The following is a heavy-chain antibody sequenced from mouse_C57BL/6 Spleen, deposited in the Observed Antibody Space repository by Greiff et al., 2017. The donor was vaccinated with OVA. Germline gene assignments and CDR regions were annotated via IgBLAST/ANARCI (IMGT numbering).Heavy chain of an antibody. D-gene: IGHD2-4*01. J-gene: IGHJ2*01. CDR2: ISDGGSYT. CDR1: GFTFSSYA. Sequence: DVHLVESGGGLVKPGGSLKLSCAASGFTFSSYAMSWVRQTPEKRLEWVATISDGGSYTYYPDNVKGRFTISRDNAKNNLYLQMSHLKSEDTAMYYCARDRDDYGHFDYWGQGTTLTVSS. CDR3: ARDRDDYGHFDY. V-gene: IGHV5-4*01.